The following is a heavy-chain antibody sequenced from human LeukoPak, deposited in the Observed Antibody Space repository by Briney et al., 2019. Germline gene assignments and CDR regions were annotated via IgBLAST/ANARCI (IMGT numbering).Heavy chain of an antibody. CDR3: ARYVVAPWIDY. V-gene: IGHV4-30-4*01. D-gene: IGHD2-2*01. CDR2: IYYSGST. Sequence: SQTLSLTCTVSGVSISSGDYYWGWIRQPPGKGLEWIGYIYYSGSTYYNPSLKSRVTISVDTSKNQFSLKLSSVTAADTAVYYCARYVVAPWIDYWGQGTLVTVSS. J-gene: IGHJ4*02. CDR1: GVSISSGDYY.